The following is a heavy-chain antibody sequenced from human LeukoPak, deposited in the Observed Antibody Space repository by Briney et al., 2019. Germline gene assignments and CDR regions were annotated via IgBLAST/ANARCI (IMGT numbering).Heavy chain of an antibody. CDR1: GFTFSSYA. CDR3: ARGDYDFWSGYYLGAGGFDY. Sequence: GRSLRLSCAASGFTFSSYAMHWVRQAPGKGLEWVAVISYDGSNKYYADSVKGRFTISRDNSKNTLYLQMNSLRAEDTAVYYCARGDYDFWSGYYLGAGGFDYWGQGTLVTVSS. V-gene: IGHV3-30-3*01. CDR2: ISYDGSNK. D-gene: IGHD3-3*01. J-gene: IGHJ4*02.